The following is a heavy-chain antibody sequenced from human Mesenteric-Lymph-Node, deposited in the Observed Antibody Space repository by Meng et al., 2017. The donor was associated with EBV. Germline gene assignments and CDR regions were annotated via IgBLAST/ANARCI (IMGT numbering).Heavy chain of an antibody. J-gene: IGHJ4*02. CDR2: INHSGST. CDR1: GGSFGDYF. V-gene: IGHV4-34*01. D-gene: IGHD3-10*01. Sequence: QVQLAQWGAGLLKPSETLSLTCAVHGGSFGDYFWTWIRQAPGKGLEWVGEINHSGSTKYNPSLKSRVTISVDTSKNQISLNLNSVTAADTAVYYCARPRIRYGSGSYYYWGQGTLVTVSS. CDR3: ARPRIRYGSGSYYY.